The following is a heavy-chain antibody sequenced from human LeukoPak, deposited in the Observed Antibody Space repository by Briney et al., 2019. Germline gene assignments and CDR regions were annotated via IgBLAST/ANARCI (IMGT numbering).Heavy chain of an antibody. D-gene: IGHD5-12*01. Sequence: ASETLSLTCTVSGGSISSGSYYWSWIRQPAGKGLEWIGRIYTSGSTNYNPSLKSRVTISVDTSKNQFSLKLSSVTAADTAVYYCARASSGYDYAFDIWGQGTMVTVSS. CDR1: GGSISSGSYY. J-gene: IGHJ3*02. V-gene: IGHV4-61*02. CDR2: IYTSGST. CDR3: ARASSGYDYAFDI.